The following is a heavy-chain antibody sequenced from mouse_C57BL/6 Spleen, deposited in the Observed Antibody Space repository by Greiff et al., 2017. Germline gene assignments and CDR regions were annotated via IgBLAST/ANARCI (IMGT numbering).Heavy chain of an antibody. CDR1: GFSFNTYA. J-gene: IGHJ1*03. Sequence: DVMLVESGGGLVQPKGSLKLSCAASGFSFNTYAMNWVRQAPGKGLEWVARIRSKSNNYATYYADSVKDRFTISRDDSESMLYLQMNNLKTEDTAMYYCVRQGTDWYFDVWGTGTTVTVSS. CDR3: VRQGTDWYFDV. V-gene: IGHV10-1*01. D-gene: IGHD3-3*01. CDR2: IRSKSNNYAT.